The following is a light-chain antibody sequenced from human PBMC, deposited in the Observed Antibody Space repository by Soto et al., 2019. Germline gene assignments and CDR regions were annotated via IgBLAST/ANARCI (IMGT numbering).Light chain of an antibody. CDR2: NAI. CDR1: QSVGDN. CDR3: QQYATWPRA. V-gene: IGKV3-15*01. J-gene: IGKJ1*01. Sequence: EVVMTQSPATLSVSPGERVTLSCRASQSVGDNLAWYQQKPGQPPRLLIYNAIARGTAIAGSFSGSGSGTEFTLPISRLQSEDFAVYYCQQYATWPRAFGPGSRVEI.